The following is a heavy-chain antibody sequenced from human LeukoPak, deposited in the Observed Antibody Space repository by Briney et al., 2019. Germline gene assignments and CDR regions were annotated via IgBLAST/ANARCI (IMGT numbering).Heavy chain of an antibody. D-gene: IGHD3/OR15-3a*01. J-gene: IGHJ3*01. Sequence: GRSLRLPCAASGFTFDDYAMHWVRQAPGKGLEWVSVISDRGDSTYYGDSVKGRFTISRDSSKNTLYLQMNSLGGEDTALYYCAKGRWGLTINNFDLWGQGTMVTVSS. CDR3: AKGRWGLTINNFDL. CDR1: GFTFDDYA. V-gene: IGHV3-23*01. CDR2: ISDRGDST.